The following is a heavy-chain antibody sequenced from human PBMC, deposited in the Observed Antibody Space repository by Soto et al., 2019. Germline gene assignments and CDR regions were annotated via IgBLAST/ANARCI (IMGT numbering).Heavy chain of an antibody. CDR1: GFTFSSYA. D-gene: IGHD6-13*01. CDR3: AKASVDSSPTGWFDP. Sequence: GGSLRLSCAASGFTFSSYAMSWVRQAPGKGLEWVSAISGSGGSTYYADSVKGRFAISRDNSKNTLYLQMNSLRAEDTAVYYCAKASVDSSPTGWFDPWGQGTLVTVSS. CDR2: ISGSGGST. J-gene: IGHJ5*02. V-gene: IGHV3-23*01.